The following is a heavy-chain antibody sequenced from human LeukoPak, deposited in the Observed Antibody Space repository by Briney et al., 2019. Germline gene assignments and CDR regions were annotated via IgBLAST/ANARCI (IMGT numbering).Heavy chain of an antibody. CDR1: GGSFSGYY. CDR3: VNEGRYHDFWSGTPPHDVFDI. Sequence: SETLSLTCAVYGGSFSGYYWSWIRQPPGKGLEWIGEINHSGSTNYNPSLKSRVTISVDTSKNQFSLKLSSVTAADTAVYYCVNEGRYHDFWSGTPPHDVFDIWGQGTMVTVSS. V-gene: IGHV4-34*01. J-gene: IGHJ3*02. D-gene: IGHD3-3*01. CDR2: INHSGST.